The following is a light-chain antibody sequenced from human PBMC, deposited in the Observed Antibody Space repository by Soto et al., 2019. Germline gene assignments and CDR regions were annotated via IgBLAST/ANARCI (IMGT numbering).Light chain of an antibody. Sequence: EIVLTQSPGTLSLSPGERATLSCRASQSVSSSHLAWYQQKPGQAPRLLIYGASSRDTGIPDRFSGSGSGTDFTLTISRLEPEDFAVYYCQQYGSSPRAFGQGTKVEIK. J-gene: IGKJ1*01. CDR3: QQYGSSPRA. V-gene: IGKV3-20*01. CDR2: GAS. CDR1: QSVSSSH.